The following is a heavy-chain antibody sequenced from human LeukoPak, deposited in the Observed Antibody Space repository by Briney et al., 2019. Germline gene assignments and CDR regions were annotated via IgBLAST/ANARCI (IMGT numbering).Heavy chain of an antibody. CDR3: AKDGGPLLTALYYFDY. J-gene: IGHJ4*02. CDR2: IYYSGST. CDR1: GGSISSSSYY. D-gene: IGHD3-9*01. Sequence: PSETLSLTCTVSGGSISSSSYYWGWIRQPPGKGLEWIGSIYYSGSTYYNPSLKSRVTISVDTSKNQFSLKLSSVTAADTAVYYCAKDGGPLLTALYYFDYWGQGTLVTVSS. V-gene: IGHV4-39*07.